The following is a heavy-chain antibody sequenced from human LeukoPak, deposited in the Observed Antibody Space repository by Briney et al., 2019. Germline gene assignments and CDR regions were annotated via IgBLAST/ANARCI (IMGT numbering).Heavy chain of an antibody. D-gene: IGHD2-15*01. CDR3: AAAPYYFDY. J-gene: IGHJ4*02. CDR2: INHSGST. V-gene: IGHV4-34*01. CDR1: GGSFSGYY. Sequence: SETLSLTCAVYGGSFSGYYWSWIRQPPGKGLEWIGEINHSGSTNYNPSLKSRVTISVDTSKNQFSLKLSSVTAADTAVYYCAAAPYYFDYWGQGALVTVSS.